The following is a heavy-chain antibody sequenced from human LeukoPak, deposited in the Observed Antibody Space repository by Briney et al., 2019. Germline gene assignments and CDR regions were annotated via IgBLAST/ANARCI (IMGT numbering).Heavy chain of an antibody. V-gene: IGHV3-23*01. CDR2: ISTSGGST. CDR3: ANPSTTYHYFAY. Sequence: PRGSLRLSCAASGFTFSSYAMSWVRQAPGKGLEWVSAISTSGGSTYADSVKGRFTISRDNSKNTLYLQMNSLRAEDTAIYYCANPSTTYHYFAYWGQGTLVTVSS. D-gene: IGHD2/OR15-2a*01. J-gene: IGHJ4*02. CDR1: GFTFSSYA.